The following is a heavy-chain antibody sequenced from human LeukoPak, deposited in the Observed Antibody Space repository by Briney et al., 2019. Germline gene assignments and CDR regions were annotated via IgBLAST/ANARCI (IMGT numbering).Heavy chain of an antibody. CDR2: IYYSGST. J-gene: IGHJ5*02. V-gene: IGHV4-39*01. CDR1: GGSISSSSYY. CDR3: ARLYVVVVAATLYNWFDP. D-gene: IGHD2-15*01. Sequence: PSETLSLTCTVSGGSISSSSYYWGWIRQPPGKGLEWIGNIYYSGSTYYNPSLKSRVTISVDTSKNQFSLKLSSVTAADTAVYYCARLYVVVVAATLYNWFDPWGQGTLVTVSS.